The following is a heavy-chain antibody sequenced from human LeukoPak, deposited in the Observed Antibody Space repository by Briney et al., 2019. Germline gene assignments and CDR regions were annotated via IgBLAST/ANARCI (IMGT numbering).Heavy chain of an antibody. CDR3: AKRYYDFPLDY. D-gene: IGHD3-3*01. Sequence: AGGSLRLSCAASGFTFSSYAMSWVRQAPGKGLEWASAISGSGGSTYYADSVKGRFTISRDNSKNTLYLQINNPRVEDTAVYYCAKRYYDFPLDYWGQGTLVTVSS. J-gene: IGHJ4*02. CDR1: GFTFSSYA. CDR2: ISGSGGST. V-gene: IGHV3-23*01.